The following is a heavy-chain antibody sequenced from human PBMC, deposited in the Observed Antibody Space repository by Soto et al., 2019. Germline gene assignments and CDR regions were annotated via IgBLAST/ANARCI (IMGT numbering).Heavy chain of an antibody. J-gene: IGHJ4*02. Sequence: QVQLQESGPGLVKPSQTLSLTCTVSGGSITSGGYCWTWIRQHPVKGLEWMGHIYYSGSTSYNPSLKSRVPLSIDTSKNQFSLKLTSVTAADTAVYYCARDGDYFGSGSPPLLSKWGQGTLVTVSS. CDR2: IYYSGST. CDR1: GGSITSGGYC. CDR3: ARDGDYFGSGSPPLLSK. D-gene: IGHD3-10*01. V-gene: IGHV4-31*03.